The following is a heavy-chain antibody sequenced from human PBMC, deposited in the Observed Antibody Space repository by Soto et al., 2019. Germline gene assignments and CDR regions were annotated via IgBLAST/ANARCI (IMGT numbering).Heavy chain of an antibody. CDR1: GFTFSSYW. Sequence: PGGSLRLSCAASGFTFSSYWMHWVRQAPGKGLVWVSRINSDGSSTSYADSVKGRFTISRDNAKNTLYLQMNSLRAEDTAVYYCARGDRLWFGELLSLQYYYGMDVWGQGTTVTVSS. J-gene: IGHJ6*02. D-gene: IGHD3-10*01. V-gene: IGHV3-74*01. CDR2: INSDGSST. CDR3: ARGDRLWFGELLSLQYYYGMDV.